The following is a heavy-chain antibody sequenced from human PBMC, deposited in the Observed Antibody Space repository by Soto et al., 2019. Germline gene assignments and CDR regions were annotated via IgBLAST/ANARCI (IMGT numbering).Heavy chain of an antibody. V-gene: IGHV4-31*03. J-gene: IGHJ4*02. CDR1: GGSISSSSYY. Sequence: SETLSLTCTVSGGSISSSSYYWGWIRQHPGKGLEWIGYIYYSGSTYYNPSLKSRVTISVDTSKNQFSLKLSSVTAADTAVYYCARDLADGGNHHFDYWSQGTLVTVSS. CDR3: ARDLADGGNHHFDY. CDR2: IYYSGST. D-gene: IGHD2-15*01.